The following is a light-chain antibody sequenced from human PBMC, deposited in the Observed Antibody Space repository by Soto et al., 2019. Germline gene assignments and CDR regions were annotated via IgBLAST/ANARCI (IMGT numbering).Light chain of an antibody. CDR2: AAS. Sequence: IQLTQSPSSLSASVGDSVTITCRASQGISRYLAWYQQKPGRAPQLLISAASTLQSGVPSRFSGSGSGTHFTLVISSLQPEDFETSYCQQLNTYPVTFGGGTKVDIK. CDR1: QGISRY. V-gene: IGKV1-9*01. CDR3: QQLNTYPVT. J-gene: IGKJ4*01.